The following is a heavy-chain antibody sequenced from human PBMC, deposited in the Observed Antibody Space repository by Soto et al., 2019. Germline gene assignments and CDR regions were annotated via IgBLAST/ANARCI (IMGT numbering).Heavy chain of an antibody. CDR1: GFSFTTSGVG. J-gene: IGHJ6*02. CDR2: LYWDDDK. V-gene: IGHV2-5*02. CDR3: AHRPGEGNGRASYYGMDV. Sequence: QITLKESGPPLVKPTQTLTLTCTFSGFSFTTSGVGVGWVRQPPGKALEWLALLYWDDDKRYSSSLKSRLTISKDTSKNQVVLTMTNMDPVDTATYYCAHRPGEGNGRASYYGMDVWGQGTTVTVSS. D-gene: IGHD1-26*01.